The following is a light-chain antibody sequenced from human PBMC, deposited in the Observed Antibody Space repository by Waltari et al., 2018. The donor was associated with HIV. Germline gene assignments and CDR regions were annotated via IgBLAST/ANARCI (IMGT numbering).Light chain of an antibody. J-gene: IGKJ2*01. V-gene: IGKV3-11*01. CDR1: QSVSSY. CDR3: QQRYNWLDT. CDR2: DAS. Sequence: EIVLTQSPATLSLSPGERDTLSCRASQSVSSYLSCYQQKPGQAPRLLIYDASNRATGIPARFSGSGSGTDFTLTISSLEPEDFAVYYCQQRYNWLDTFGQGTKLEIK.